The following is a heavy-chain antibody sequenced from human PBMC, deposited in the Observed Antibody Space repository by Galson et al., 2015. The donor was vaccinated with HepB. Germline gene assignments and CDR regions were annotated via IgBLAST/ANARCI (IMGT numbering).Heavy chain of an antibody. CDR1: GGTFSSYA. D-gene: IGHD3-22*01. CDR2: IIPIFGTA. CDR3: ARVGYYDSSGYAEGNWFDP. J-gene: IGHJ5*02. V-gene: IGHV1-69*13. Sequence: SVKVSCKASGGTFSSYAISWVRQAPGQGLEWMGGIIPIFGTANYAQKFQGRVTITADESTSTAYMELSSLRSEDTAVYYCARVGYYDSSGYAEGNWFDPWGQGTLVTVS.